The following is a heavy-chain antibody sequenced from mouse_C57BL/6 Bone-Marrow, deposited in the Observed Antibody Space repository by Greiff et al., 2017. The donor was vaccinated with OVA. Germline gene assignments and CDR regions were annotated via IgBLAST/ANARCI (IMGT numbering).Heavy chain of an antibody. Sequence: EVHLVESGPVLVKPGASVKMSCKASGYTFTDYYMNWVKQSHGKSLEWIGVINPYNGGTSYNQKFKGKATLTVDKSSSTAYMELNSLTSEDSAVYYCARSGLRPFAYWGQGTLVTVSA. CDR1: GYTFTDYY. CDR3: ARSGLRPFAY. D-gene: IGHD2-4*01. J-gene: IGHJ3*01. V-gene: IGHV1-19*01. CDR2: INPYNGGT.